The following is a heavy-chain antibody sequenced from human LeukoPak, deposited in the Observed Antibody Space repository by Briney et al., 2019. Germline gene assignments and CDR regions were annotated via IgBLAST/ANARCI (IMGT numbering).Heavy chain of an antibody. D-gene: IGHD3-10*01. CDR3: ARDRLGVLFLFDY. CDR1: GDGVSSNSAA. Sequence: SQTLSLTCAISGDGVSSNSAAWYWIRQSPSRGLEWLGSPYYRSKWYNDYAVSVKSRITINPDTSKNQFSLQLNSVTPEDTAVYYCARDRLGVLFLFDYWGQGTLVTVSS. J-gene: IGHJ4*02. V-gene: IGHV6-1*01. CDR2: PYYRSKWYN.